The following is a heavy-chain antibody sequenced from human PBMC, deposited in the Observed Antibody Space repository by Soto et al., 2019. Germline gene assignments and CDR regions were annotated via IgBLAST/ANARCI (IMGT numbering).Heavy chain of an antibody. CDR1: GFSFSSYG. CDR2: IWNDGSNK. D-gene: IGHD3-16*02. V-gene: IGHV3-33*01. Sequence: PGGSLRLSCAASGFSFSSYGMHWVRQAPGKGLEWVAVIWNDGSNKYYVDSVKGRFTISRDNSKKTLHLQMNNLRVEDTAVYYCARDGEDYIRGTYRFFDNWGQGTLVTVSS. CDR3: ARDGEDYIRGTYRFFDN. J-gene: IGHJ4*02.